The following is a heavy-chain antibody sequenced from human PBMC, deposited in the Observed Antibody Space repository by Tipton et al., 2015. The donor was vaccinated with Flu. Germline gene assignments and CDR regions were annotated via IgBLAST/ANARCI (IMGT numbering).Heavy chain of an antibody. V-gene: IGHV3-33*05. J-gene: IGHJ3*01. D-gene: IGHD2/OR15-2a*01. CDR1: GFTFSSYN. CDR2: MSYDGNKK. CDR3: ARDPFLGTGDAFDV. Sequence: SLRLSCATFGFTFSSYNMHWVRQAPGKGLEWVASMSYDGNKKHYADSAKGRFTISRDSAKRSVYLQMNSLRVEDTAVYYCARDPFLGTGDAFDVWGRGTMVTVSS.